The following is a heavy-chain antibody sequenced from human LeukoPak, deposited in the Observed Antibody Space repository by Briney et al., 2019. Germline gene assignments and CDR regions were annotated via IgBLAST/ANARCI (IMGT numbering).Heavy chain of an antibody. CDR2: ISSSSSYI. V-gene: IGHV3-21*01. D-gene: IGHD3-22*01. CDR1: GFTFGDYA. Sequence: PGGSLRLSCTASGFTFGDYAMSWVRQAPGKGLEWVSSISSSSSYIYYADSVKGRFTISRDNAKNSLYLQMNSLRAEDTAVYYCARDYDSSGYYYPIFDYWGQGTLVTVSS. J-gene: IGHJ4*02. CDR3: ARDYDSSGYYYPIFDY.